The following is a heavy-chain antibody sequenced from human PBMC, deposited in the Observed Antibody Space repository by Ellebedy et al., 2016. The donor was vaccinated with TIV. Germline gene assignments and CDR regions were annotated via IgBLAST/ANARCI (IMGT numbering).Heavy chain of an antibody. D-gene: IGHD4-17*01. Sequence: AASVKVSCKASGYTFTSHYIHWVRQAPGQGPEWMGRINPRTGTIRHGEQFQGRVVLTRNTTTSTVYMELRSLRSDDTAVYYCAREVFGDYGALDTWGQGTRVTVSS. CDR3: AREVFGDYGALDT. V-gene: IGHV1-46*01. CDR1: GYTFTSHY. J-gene: IGHJ3*02. CDR2: INPRTGTI.